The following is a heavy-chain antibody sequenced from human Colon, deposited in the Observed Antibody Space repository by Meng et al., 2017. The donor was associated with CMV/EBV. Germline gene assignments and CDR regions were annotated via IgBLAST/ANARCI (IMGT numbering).Heavy chain of an antibody. CDR2: IYHGVTT. CDR3: VRVPDH. J-gene: IGHJ5*02. V-gene: IGHV4-31*03. CDR1: GASFTSGGYS. Sequence: SETLSLTCSVSGASFTSGGYSWSWVRQHPGKGLEWIGYIYHGVTTHYNPSLNNRLTISLDTSKNQFSLSLRSVTAADTAVYYCVRVPDHWGQGTLVTDSS.